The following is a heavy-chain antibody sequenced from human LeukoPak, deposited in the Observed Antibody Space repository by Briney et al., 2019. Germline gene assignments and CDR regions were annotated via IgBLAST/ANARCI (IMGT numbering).Heavy chain of an antibody. CDR1: GFTFSGYG. CDR3: ARGSKGSLAEYFQH. V-gene: IGHV3-33*01. D-gene: IGHD6-19*01. J-gene: IGHJ1*01. Sequence: GGSLRLSCAASGFTFSGYGMHWVRQAPGKGLEWVAVIWYDGSNKYYADSVKGRFTISRDNSKNTLYLQMNSLRAEDMAVYYCARGSKGSLAEYFQHWGQGTLVTVSS. CDR2: IWYDGSNK.